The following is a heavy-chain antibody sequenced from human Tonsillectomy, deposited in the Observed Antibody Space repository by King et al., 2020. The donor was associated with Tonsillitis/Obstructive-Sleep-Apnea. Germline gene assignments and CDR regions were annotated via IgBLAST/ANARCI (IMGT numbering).Heavy chain of an antibody. CDR3: ARAPGYGDYGLNPDY. CDR2: ISYDGSNK. CDR1: GFTFSSYA. D-gene: IGHD4-17*01. J-gene: IGHJ4*02. Sequence: VQLVESGGGVVQPGRSLRLSCAASGFTFSSYAMHWVRQAPGKGLEWVALISYDGSNKYYADSVKGRFTISRDNSKNTLYLQMNSLRAEDTAVYYCARAPGYGDYGLNPDYWGQGTLVTVSS. V-gene: IGHV3-30*04.